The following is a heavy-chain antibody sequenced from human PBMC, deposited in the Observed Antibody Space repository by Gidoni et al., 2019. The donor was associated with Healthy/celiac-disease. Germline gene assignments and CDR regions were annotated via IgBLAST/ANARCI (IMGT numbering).Heavy chain of an antibody. J-gene: IGHJ6*03. V-gene: IGHV4-34*01. CDR2: INHSGST. D-gene: IGHD2-21*02. Sequence: QVQLQPWGAGLLKPSETLSLTCAVYVGSFSGYYWSWIRQPPGKGLEWIGEINHSGSTNYNPSLKSRVTISVDTSKNQFSLKLSSVTAADTAVYYCASEVTGHYYMDVWGKGTTVTVSS. CDR1: VGSFSGYY. CDR3: ASEVTGHYYMDV.